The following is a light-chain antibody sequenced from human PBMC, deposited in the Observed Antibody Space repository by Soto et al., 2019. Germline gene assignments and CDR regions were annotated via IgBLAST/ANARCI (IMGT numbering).Light chain of an antibody. Sequence: QPVLTQPASVSGSPGQSIAVSCTGTSSDVGGYDYVSWYQQHPDKAPKLIIYEVTSRPSGVSTRFSGSKSGNTASLTISGLQAEDEADYYCSSHTSDNTRVFGTGTKLTVL. CDR3: SSHTSDNTRV. CDR2: EVT. CDR1: SSDVGGYDY. J-gene: IGLJ1*01. V-gene: IGLV2-14*01.